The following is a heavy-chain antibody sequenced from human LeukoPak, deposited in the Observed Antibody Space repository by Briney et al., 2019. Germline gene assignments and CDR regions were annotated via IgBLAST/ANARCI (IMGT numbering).Heavy chain of an antibody. J-gene: IGHJ4*02. CDR2: ISSSSSYI. CDR3: ARGGDSGYDYGY. D-gene: IGHD5-12*01. CDR1: GFTFSSYS. Sequence: GGSLRLSCAASGFTFSSYSMNWVRQAPGKGLEWVSSISSSSSYIYYADSVKGRFTISRDNAKNSLYLQMNSLRAEDTAVYYCARGGDSGYDYGYWGQGPWSPSPQ. V-gene: IGHV3-21*01.